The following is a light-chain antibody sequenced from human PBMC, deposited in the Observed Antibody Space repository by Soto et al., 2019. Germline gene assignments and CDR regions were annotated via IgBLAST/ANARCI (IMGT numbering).Light chain of an antibody. Sequence: DIVMIQSPDSLAVSLGERATINCMSSQSILYSPTNRNYLAWYQQKPGQPPKLLIYWASTRESGVPDRFSGSGSGTDFTLTISSLQAEDVAVYYCHQYYYTSWTFGQGTKVEIK. CDR1: QSILYSPTNRNY. CDR2: WAS. V-gene: IGKV4-1*01. J-gene: IGKJ1*01. CDR3: HQYYYTSWT.